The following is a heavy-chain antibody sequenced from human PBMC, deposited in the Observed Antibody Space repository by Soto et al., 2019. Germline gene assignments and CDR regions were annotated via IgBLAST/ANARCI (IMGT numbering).Heavy chain of an antibody. V-gene: IGHV4-59*01. J-gene: IGHJ5*02. CDR1: GGSISSYY. Sequence: QVQLQESGPGLVTPSETLSLTCTVSGGSISSYYWSWIRQPPGKGLEYIAYIYYSGTTNYNPSLKSRVTISVDTSKKQFSLKLSAVTAADTAGYYCARLNNWFDPWGQGTLVTVSS. CDR3: ARLNNWFDP. CDR2: IYYSGTT.